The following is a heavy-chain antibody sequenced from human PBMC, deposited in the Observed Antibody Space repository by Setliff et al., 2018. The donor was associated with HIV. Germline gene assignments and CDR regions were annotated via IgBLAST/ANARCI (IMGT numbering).Heavy chain of an antibody. D-gene: IGHD2-2*01. CDR3: GNQAVVPADMDYYYYIDV. Sequence: SETLSLTCTVSGGSISSSSYYRGWIRQPPGKGLEWIGSIHESGSTHYNPSLKSRVTISVDTSKNQFSLKLSSVTAADTAVYYCGNQAVVPADMDYYYYIDVWGKGTTVTVSS. CDR1: GGSISSSSYY. J-gene: IGHJ6*03. V-gene: IGHV4-39*01. CDR2: IHESGST.